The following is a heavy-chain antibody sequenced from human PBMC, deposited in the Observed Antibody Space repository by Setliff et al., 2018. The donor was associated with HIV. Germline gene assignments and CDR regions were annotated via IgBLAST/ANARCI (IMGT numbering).Heavy chain of an antibody. J-gene: IGHJ4*02. CDR3: ARSIYGSGTYPLDV. CDR2: IYYTGST. D-gene: IGHD3-10*01. Sequence: SETLSLTCTVSGGSISSGSYYWSWIRQPAGKGLEWLGRIYYTGSTEYNPSLKSRLTMSMDTSKDQFSLRLVSLTTADTAVYYCARSIYGSGTYPLDVWGPGTLVTVSS. V-gene: IGHV4-61*10. CDR1: GGSISSGSYY.